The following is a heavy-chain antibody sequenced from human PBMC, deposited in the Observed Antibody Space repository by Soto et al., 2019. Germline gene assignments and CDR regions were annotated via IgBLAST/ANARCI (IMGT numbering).Heavy chain of an antibody. CDR3: ARDRPYDILTGYYPRYFDY. D-gene: IGHD3-9*01. CDR2: ISSSSSTI. CDR1: GFTFSSYS. Sequence: EVQLVESGGGLVQPGGSLRLSCAASGFTFSSYSMNWVRQAPGKGLEWVSYISSSSSTIYYADSVKGRFTISRDNAKNSLYLQMNSLRDEDTAVYYCARDRPYDILTGYYPRYFDYWGQGTLVTVSS. J-gene: IGHJ4*02. V-gene: IGHV3-48*02.